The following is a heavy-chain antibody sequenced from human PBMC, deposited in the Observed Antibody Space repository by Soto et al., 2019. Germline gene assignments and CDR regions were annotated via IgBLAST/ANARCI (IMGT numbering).Heavy chain of an antibody. J-gene: IGHJ6*02. V-gene: IGHV3-30*18. CDR3: AKEGLRFTPIPHYYYYGMDV. D-gene: IGHD3-3*01. CDR2: ISYDGSNK. Sequence: PGGSLRLSCAASGFTFSSYGMHWVRQAPGKGLERVAVISYDGSNKYYADSVKGRFTISRDNSKNTLYLQMNSLRAEDTAVYYCAKEGLRFTPIPHYYYYGMDVWGQGTTVTV. CDR1: GFTFSSYG.